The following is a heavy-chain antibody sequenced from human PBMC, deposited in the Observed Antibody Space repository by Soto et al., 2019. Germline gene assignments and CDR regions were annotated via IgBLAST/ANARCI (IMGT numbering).Heavy chain of an antibody. Sequence: QVQLQESGPGLVKPSETLSLTCSVSGGSISDYQWNWIRQPPGKGLEWIGYIYYSGRTNYNPSLKSRVTISLDTSTKQFSLRVRSVTAADTAVYYCARMRGLGEISPYFDYWAREPWSPSP. CDR3: ARMRGLGEISPYFDY. V-gene: IGHV4-59*01. CDR1: GGSISDYQ. J-gene: IGHJ4*02. D-gene: IGHD3-16*02. CDR2: IYYSGRT.